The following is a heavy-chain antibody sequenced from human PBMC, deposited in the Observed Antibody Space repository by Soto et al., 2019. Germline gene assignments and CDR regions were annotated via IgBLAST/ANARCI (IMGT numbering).Heavy chain of an antibody. CDR2: IYWDDDK. V-gene: IGHV2-5*02. Sequence: KESGPTLVKPTQTLTLTCTFSGFSLSTSGVGVGWISQPPGKALEWLALIYWDDDKRYSPSLKSRLTITKDTSKNQVVLTMTNMDPVDTATYYCAHSMLGRYCSSTSCYAVEYWGQGTLVTVSS. CDR1: GFSLSTSGVG. CDR3: AHSMLGRYCSSTSCYAVEY. J-gene: IGHJ4*02. D-gene: IGHD2-2*01.